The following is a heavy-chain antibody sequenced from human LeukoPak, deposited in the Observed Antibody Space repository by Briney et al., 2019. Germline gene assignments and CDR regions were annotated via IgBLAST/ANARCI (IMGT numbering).Heavy chain of an antibody. D-gene: IGHD6-19*01. CDR2: INPNSGGT. CDR1: GYTFTGYY. V-gene: IGHV1-2*02. Sequence: ASVKVSCKASGYTFTGYYMHWVRQAPGQGLEWMGWINPNSGGTNYAQKFQGRVTMTRDTSISTAYMELSRLRSDDTAVYYCARDTGWLQYYYYGMDVWGRGTTVTVSS. CDR3: ARDTGWLQYYYYGMDV. J-gene: IGHJ6*02.